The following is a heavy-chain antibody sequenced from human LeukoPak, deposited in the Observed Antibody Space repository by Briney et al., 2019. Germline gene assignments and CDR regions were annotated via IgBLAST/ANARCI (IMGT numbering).Heavy chain of an antibody. CDR1: GFTFGHNA. CDR2: IGGSNGIT. J-gene: IGHJ4*02. Sequence: GGSLRLSCVASGFTFGHNAMSWVRQAPGKGLEWVSVIGGSNGITFYVGSVKGRFTISRDNSKDTLYLQMNSLRAEDTAVYYCARNENSGWGYFDYWGQGTLVTVSS. D-gene: IGHD5-12*01. CDR3: ARNENSGWGYFDY. V-gene: IGHV3-23*01.